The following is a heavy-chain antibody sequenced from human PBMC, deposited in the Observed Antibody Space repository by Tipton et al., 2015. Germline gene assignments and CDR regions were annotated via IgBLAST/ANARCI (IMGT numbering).Heavy chain of an antibody. CDR1: GFTFDDYA. D-gene: IGHD6-13*01. J-gene: IGHJ5*02. V-gene: IGHV3-9*01. CDR2: LSWNSGNI. CDR3: VRVHCPSSSCNTGGLDP. Sequence: TLRLSCAASGFTFDDYAMHWVRQAPGSGLEWVSGLSWNSGNIGYAGSVKGRFTISRDNAKNTLYLQMESLRAEDTAVYYCVRVHCPSSSCNTGGLDPWGQGALVTVSS.